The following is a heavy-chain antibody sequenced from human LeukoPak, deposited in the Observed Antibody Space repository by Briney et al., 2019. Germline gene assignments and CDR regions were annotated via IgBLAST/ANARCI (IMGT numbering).Heavy chain of an antibody. Sequence: PGGSLRLSCAASGFIFNSYGMYWVRQAPGKGPEWLSFIRYDGSSKYYADSVKGRLTISRDNSKNTLYLQMTGLRVEDTAVYYCARDYDILTGPEGVFDYWGQGTLVTVSS. V-gene: IGHV3-30*02. J-gene: IGHJ4*02. D-gene: IGHD3-9*01. CDR1: GFIFNSYG. CDR3: ARDYDILTGPEGVFDY. CDR2: IRYDGSSK.